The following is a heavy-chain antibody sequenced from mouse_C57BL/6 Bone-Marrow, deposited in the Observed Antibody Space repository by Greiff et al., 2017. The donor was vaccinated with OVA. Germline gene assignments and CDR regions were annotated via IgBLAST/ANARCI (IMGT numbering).Heavy chain of an antibody. V-gene: IGHV1-61*01. CDR3: ARGMYYGSSYGYFDV. Sequence: QVQLQQPGAELVRPGSSVKLSCKASGYTFTSYWMDWVKQRPGQGLEWIGNIYPSDSETHYNQKFKDQATLTVDKSSSTAYMQRSSLTSEDSAVYYGARGMYYGSSYGYFDVWGTGTTVTVSS. CDR1: GYTFTSYW. J-gene: IGHJ1*03. CDR2: IYPSDSET. D-gene: IGHD1-1*01.